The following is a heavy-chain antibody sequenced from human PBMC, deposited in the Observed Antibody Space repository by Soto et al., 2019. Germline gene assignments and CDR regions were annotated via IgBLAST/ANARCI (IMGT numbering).Heavy chain of an antibody. V-gene: IGHV3-30*18. CDR3: AKEGPITNWYFDY. J-gene: IGHJ4*01. D-gene: IGHD1-1*01. Sequence: QVQLVESGGGVVQPGRSLRLSCAAAGCTCRSYGMHWVRQSPGKGLEWVTVISYDGQVAYYADSVKGRFTISRDNSKNTLYLQMNSLRTEDTAMYYCAKEGPITNWYFDYWGHGTLVTVSS. CDR2: ISYDGQVA. CDR1: GCTCRSYG.